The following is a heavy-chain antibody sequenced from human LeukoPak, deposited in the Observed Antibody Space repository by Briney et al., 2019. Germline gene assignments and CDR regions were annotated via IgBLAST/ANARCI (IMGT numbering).Heavy chain of an antibody. J-gene: IGHJ4*02. Sequence: GESLKISCKGSGYSFTSYWIGWVRQMPGKGLEWMGIIYPGDSDTRYSPSFQGQVTISADKSISTAYLQWSSLKASDTAMYYCARGRTPYYYGSGFDYWGQGTLVTVSS. D-gene: IGHD3-10*01. CDR1: GYSFTSYW. CDR2: IYPGDSDT. CDR3: ARGRTPYYYGSGFDY. V-gene: IGHV5-51*01.